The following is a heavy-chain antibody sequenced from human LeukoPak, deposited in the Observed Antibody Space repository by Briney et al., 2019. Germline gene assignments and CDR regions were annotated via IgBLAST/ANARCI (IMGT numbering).Heavy chain of an antibody. CDR1: GGTFSSYA. J-gene: IGHJ6*03. D-gene: IGHD4-11*01. Sequence: ASVKVSCKASGGTFSSYAISWVRQAPGQGLEWMGGIIPIFGTANYAQKFQGRVTITADKSTSTAYMELSNLRSEDTAVYYCARGRLQTPPVYYYYYMDVWDKGTTVTVSS. CDR3: ARGRLQTPPVYYYYYMDV. CDR2: IIPIFGTA. V-gene: IGHV1-69*06.